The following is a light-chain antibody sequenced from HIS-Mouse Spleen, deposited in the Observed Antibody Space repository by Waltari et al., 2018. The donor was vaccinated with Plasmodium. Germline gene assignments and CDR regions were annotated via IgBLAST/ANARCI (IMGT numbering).Light chain of an antibody. CDR1: SSDVGGYNY. CDR2: DVS. J-gene: IGLJ1*01. Sequence: QSALTQPRSVSGSPGQSVTISCTGTSSDVGGYNYVSWYQQHPGKAPKLMFYDVSKRPSGVPDRFSCSKSGNTASLTISGLQAEDEADYYCCSYAGSYTYVFGTGTKVTVL. CDR3: CSYAGSYTYV. V-gene: IGLV2-11*01.